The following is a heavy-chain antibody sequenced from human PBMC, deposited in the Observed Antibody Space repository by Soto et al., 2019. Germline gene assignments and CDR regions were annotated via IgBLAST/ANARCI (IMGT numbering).Heavy chain of an antibody. CDR2: IRSTGYGGTT. Sequence: GGSLRLSCAASGLTFGANAMSWFRQAPWKGLERVGFIRSTGYGGTTEYAASVKGRFTISRDDSKSIAYLQMNSLKTEDTAVYYCTFGGYYDGGGYGAFSIWAQGTIVTVSS. D-gene: IGHD3-22*01. V-gene: IGHV3-49*03. CDR3: TFGGYYDGGGYGAFSI. J-gene: IGHJ3*02. CDR1: GLTFGANA.